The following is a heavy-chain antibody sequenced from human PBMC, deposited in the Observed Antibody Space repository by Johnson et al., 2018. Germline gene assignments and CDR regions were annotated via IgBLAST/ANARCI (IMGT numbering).Heavy chain of an antibody. V-gene: IGHV3-74*02. J-gene: IGHJ3*02. CDR2: IIGDGIKI. Sequence: VQLVQSGGGLVRXGGSXRLXCAGSGFAFSTYWMHWVRQTPAEGLAWVSNIIGDGIKITYTDSVTVRFTISRDNAKNTLYLQMNSLRVEDTGIYYCVRDKDVGMEGGYYDALDMWGQGTMVTVSS. D-gene: IGHD5-24*01. CDR3: VRDKDVGMEGGYYDALDM. CDR1: GFAFSTYW.